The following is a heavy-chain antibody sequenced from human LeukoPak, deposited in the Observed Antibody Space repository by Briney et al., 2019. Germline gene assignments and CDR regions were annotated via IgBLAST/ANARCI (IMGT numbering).Heavy chain of an antibody. J-gene: IGHJ4*02. D-gene: IGHD4-11*01. V-gene: IGHV4-4*07. CDR2: IFTSGST. CDR1: GASISSFH. Sequence: PSETLSLTCTVSGASISSFHWSWLRQPAGKGLELIGRIFTSGSTDYNPSLKSRVTISVDKSRNQFSLKLTSVTAADTAVYYCACDSNYTYWGQGTLVTVSS. CDR3: ACDSNYTY.